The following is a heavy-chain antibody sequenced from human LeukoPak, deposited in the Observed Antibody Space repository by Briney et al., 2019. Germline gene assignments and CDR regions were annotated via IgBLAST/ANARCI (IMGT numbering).Heavy chain of an antibody. D-gene: IGHD2-2*01. Sequence: GASVKVSCKASGYTFTSYDINWVRQATGQGLEWMGWMNPNSGNTGYAQKFQGRVTITRNTSISTAYMELSSLRSDDTAVYYCARALDLSDVVPAAMFRDYWGQGTLVTVSS. V-gene: IGHV1-8*03. J-gene: IGHJ4*02. CDR1: GYTFTSYD. CDR3: ARALDLSDVVPAAMFRDY. CDR2: MNPNSGNT.